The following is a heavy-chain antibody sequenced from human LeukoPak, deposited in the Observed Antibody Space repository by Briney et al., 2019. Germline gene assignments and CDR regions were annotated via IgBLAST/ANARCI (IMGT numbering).Heavy chain of an antibody. CDR3: AKPGSRAKQQPLDY. J-gene: IGHJ4*02. CDR2: ISGSGGST. CDR1: GFTFSSYA. V-gene: IGHV3-23*01. D-gene: IGHD6-13*01. Sequence: PGGSLRLSCAASGFTFSSYAMSWVRPAPGKGLEWVSAISGSGGSTYYADSVKGRFTISRDNSKNTLYLQMNSLRAEDTAVYYSAKPGSRAKQQPLDYWGQGTLVTVSS.